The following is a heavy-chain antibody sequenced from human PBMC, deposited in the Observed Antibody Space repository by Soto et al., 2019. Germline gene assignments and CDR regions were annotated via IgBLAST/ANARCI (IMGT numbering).Heavy chain of an antibody. Sequence: PGGSLRLSCAASGFSFRNYVMNWVRQAPGKGLEWVSSISDFGASTYYADSVQGRFTISRDISKNTLYLQMNSLRAEDTAVYYCAKTKVDSGWSIFDYWGQGALVTVSS. CDR1: GFSFRNYV. J-gene: IGHJ4*02. CDR3: AKTKVDSGWSIFDY. D-gene: IGHD6-19*01. CDR2: ISDFGAST. V-gene: IGHV3-23*01.